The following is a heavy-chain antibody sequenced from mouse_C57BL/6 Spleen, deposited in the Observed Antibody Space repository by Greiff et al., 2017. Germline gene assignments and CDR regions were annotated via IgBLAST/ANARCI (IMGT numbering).Heavy chain of an antibody. Sequence: QVHVKQSGAELARPGASVKLSCKASGYTFTSYGISWVKQRTGQGLEWIGEIYPRSGNTYYNEKFKGKATLTADKSSSTAYMELRSLTSEDSAVYFCARSDYYGSSQAWFAYWGQGTLVTVSA. V-gene: IGHV1-81*01. CDR1: GYTFTSYG. CDR2: IYPRSGNT. J-gene: IGHJ3*01. CDR3: ARSDYYGSSQAWFAY. D-gene: IGHD1-1*01.